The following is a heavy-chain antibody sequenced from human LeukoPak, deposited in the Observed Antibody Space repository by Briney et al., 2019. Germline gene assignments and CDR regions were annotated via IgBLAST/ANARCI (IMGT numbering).Heavy chain of an antibody. CDR1: GYSISSGYY. CDR3: ARHSGMAAGDY. CDR2: IYHSGST. V-gene: IGHV4-38-2*01. J-gene: IGHJ4*02. D-gene: IGHD6-13*01. Sequence: SETLSLTCAVSGYSISSGYYWDWTRQPPGKGLEWIGTIYHSGSTYYNPSLKSRVTISVDTSKNQFSLKLSSVTAADTAVYYCARHSGMAAGDYWGQGTLVTVSS.